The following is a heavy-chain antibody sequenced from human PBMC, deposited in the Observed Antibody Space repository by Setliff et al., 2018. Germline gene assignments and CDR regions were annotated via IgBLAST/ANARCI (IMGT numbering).Heavy chain of an antibody. CDR1: GGSISSISYY. D-gene: IGHD2-2*01. J-gene: IGHJ4*02. CDR3: ASCRYQVPYDY. Sequence: NPSETLSLTCTVPGGSISSISYYWGWIRQPPGKGLEWIGTVYDSGTTYYNSSLKSRVTIFVDTSKNQFSLNLNSVTAADTGVYYCASCRYQVPYDYWGQGILVTV. V-gene: IGHV4-39*01. CDR2: VYDSGTT.